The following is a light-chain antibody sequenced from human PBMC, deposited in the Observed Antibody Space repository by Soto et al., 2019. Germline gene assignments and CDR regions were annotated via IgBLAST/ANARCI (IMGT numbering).Light chain of an antibody. J-gene: IGLJ2*01. CDR3: SSYAGSNNLV. V-gene: IGLV2-8*01. CDR2: GVS. Sequence: QSALTQPPSASGSPGQSVTISCTGTSSDVGGYNYVSWYQQHPGKAPKLMIYGVSKRPSGVPDRLSGSKSGNTASLTVSGLQAEDEADYYCSSYAGSNNLVFGGGTKLTVL. CDR1: SSDVGGYNY.